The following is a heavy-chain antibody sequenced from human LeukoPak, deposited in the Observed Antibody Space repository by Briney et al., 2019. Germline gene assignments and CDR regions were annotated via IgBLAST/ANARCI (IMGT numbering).Heavy chain of an antibody. CDR2: ISYDGSNK. D-gene: IGHD1-20*01. V-gene: IGHV3-30-3*01. J-gene: IGHJ4*02. Sequence: VGSLRLSCAASGFTFSSYAMHWVRQAPGKGLEWVAVISYDGSNKYYADSVKGRFTISRDNSKNTLYLQMNSLRAEDTAVYYCARGVYNWNYWGQGTLVTVSS. CDR3: ARGVYNWNY. CDR1: GFTFSSYA.